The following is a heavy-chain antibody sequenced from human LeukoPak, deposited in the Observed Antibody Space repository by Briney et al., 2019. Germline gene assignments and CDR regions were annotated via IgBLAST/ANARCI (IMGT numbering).Heavy chain of an antibody. CDR3: ARAYSSSWYWNWFDP. Sequence: SETLSLTCTVSGGSISSYYWSWIRQPAGKGLEWIGRIYTSGSTNYNPSLKSRVTMSVDTSKNQFSLTLSSVTAADTAVYYCARAYSSSWYWNWFDPWGQGTLVTVSS. D-gene: IGHD6-13*01. CDR2: IYTSGST. J-gene: IGHJ5*02. CDR1: GGSISSYY. V-gene: IGHV4-4*07.